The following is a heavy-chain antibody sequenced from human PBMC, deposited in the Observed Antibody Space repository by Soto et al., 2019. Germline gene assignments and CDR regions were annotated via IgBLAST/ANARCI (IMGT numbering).Heavy chain of an antibody. D-gene: IGHD6-13*01. CDR3: ASSPAFSSSWYGIPPDPSHGMDV. J-gene: IGHJ6*02. CDR1: GYTFTSFY. Sequence: QMQLMQSGAEVKRPGASVRVSCKSSGYTFTSFYIHWVRQAPGQGLEWMGIINPSGGITNFAQRFQGRVTMTRDMSKNTHYMELSSLKSDDTAVYYCASSPAFSSSWYGIPPDPSHGMDVWGQGTTVTVS. V-gene: IGHV1-46*01. CDR2: INPSGGIT.